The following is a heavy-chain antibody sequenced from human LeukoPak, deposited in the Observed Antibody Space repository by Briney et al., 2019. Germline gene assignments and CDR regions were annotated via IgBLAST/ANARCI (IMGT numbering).Heavy chain of an antibody. CDR1: GFTFSNYA. CDR3: ARALSSDGMDV. J-gene: IGHJ6*02. CDR2: ISGSGGRT. V-gene: IGHV3-23*01. D-gene: IGHD6-25*01. Sequence: GGSLRLSCAASGFTFSNYAMNWVRQAPGKGLEWVSDISGSGGRTYYADSVKGRFTISRDNSKNTLYLQMNSLRAEDTAVYYCARALSSDGMDVWGQGTTVTVSS.